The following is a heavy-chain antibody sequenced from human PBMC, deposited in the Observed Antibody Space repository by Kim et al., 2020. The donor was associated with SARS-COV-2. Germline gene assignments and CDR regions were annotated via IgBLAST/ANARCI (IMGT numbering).Heavy chain of an antibody. J-gene: IGHJ4*02. D-gene: IGHD1-1*01. V-gene: IGHV4-61*02. Sequence: TYTPSLKSRVTIPVDTSKNQLSLRLSSVTAAHTAVYYSARGATWNRILDNWGQRTLVTVSS. CDR3: ARGATWNRILDN.